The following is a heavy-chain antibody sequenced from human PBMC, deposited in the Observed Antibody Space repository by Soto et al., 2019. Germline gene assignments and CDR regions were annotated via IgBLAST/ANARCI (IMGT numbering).Heavy chain of an antibody. CDR2: IYYNGST. CDR1: RGSIRNHN. D-gene: IGHD3-10*01. CDR3: ARNEIDFHDSGNWLTRGFDP. Sequence: SLTLSLTCSDFRGSIRNHNGRRILQPPGKGLELIGCIYYNGSTKYNPSLKSRFTISVDTSKNQFSLAVTSVTAADTAVYFCARNEIDFHDSGNWLTRGFDPWGQGTLVTVSS. J-gene: IGHJ5*02. V-gene: IGHV4-59*11.